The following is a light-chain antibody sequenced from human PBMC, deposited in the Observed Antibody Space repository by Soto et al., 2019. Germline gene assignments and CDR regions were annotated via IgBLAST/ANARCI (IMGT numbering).Light chain of an antibody. CDR3: SSFTATNTYV. CDR1: SSDVGTHKF. CDR2: DVS. J-gene: IGLJ1*01. Sequence: QSALTQPASVSGSPGQSITISCTGTSSDVGTHKFVSWYQQNPGKAPKLMMYDVSDRPSGISNRFSGSKSGNTAFLTISGLQAEDEADYYCSSFTATNTYVFGTGTKVTVL. V-gene: IGLV2-14*03.